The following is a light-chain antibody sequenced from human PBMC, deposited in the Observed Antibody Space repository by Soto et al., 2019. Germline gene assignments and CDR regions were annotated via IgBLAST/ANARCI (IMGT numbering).Light chain of an antibody. V-gene: IGKV1-5*01. CDR3: QQYNSYSWT. Sequence: DIRMTQSPSTLSASVGDRVTITCRASQGISNWLTWYQQKPGKAPKLLIYDASSLESGVPSRFSGSGSGTEFTLTISSLQPDDFATYYCQQYNSYSWTFGQGTKVDIK. CDR1: QGISNW. J-gene: IGKJ1*01. CDR2: DAS.